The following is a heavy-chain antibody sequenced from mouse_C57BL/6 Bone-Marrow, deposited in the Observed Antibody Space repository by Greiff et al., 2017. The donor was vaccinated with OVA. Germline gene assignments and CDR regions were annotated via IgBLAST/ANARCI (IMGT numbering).Heavy chain of an antibody. CDR1: GFTFSDYY. CDR2: INYDGSST. V-gene: IGHV5-16*01. D-gene: IGHD2-3*01. CDR3: ARDGGIYDGYPWFAY. Sequence: EVKLMESEGGLVQPGSSMKLSCTASGFTFSDYYMAWVRQVPEKGLEWVANINYDGSSTYYLDSLKSRFIISRDNAKNILYLQMSSLKSEDTATYYCARDGGIYDGYPWFAYWGQGTLVTVSA. J-gene: IGHJ3*01.